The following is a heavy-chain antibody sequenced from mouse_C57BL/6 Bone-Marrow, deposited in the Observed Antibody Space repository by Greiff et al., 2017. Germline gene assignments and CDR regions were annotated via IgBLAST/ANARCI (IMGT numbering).Heavy chain of an antibody. CDR3: ARHNYYWYFDV. V-gene: IGHV5-15*01. CDR1: GFTFSDYG. Sequence: EVKVVESGGGLVQPGGSLKLSCAASGFTFSDYGMAWVRQAPRKGPEWVAFISNLAYSIYYADTVTGRFTISRENAKNTLYLEMSSLRSEDTAMYYCARHNYYWYFDVWGTGTTVTVSS. J-gene: IGHJ1*03. CDR2: ISNLAYSI.